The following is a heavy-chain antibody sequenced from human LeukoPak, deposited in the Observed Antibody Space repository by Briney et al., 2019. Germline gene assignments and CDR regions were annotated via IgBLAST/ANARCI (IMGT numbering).Heavy chain of an antibody. CDR3: AKDGGVTYYDFWSGYSPFDY. V-gene: IGHV3-23*01. CDR2: ISGSGGST. D-gene: IGHD3-3*01. J-gene: IGHJ4*02. CDR1: GFTFSSYG. Sequence: GRSLRLSCAASGFTFSSYGMHWVRQAPGKGLEWVSAISGSGGSTYYADSVKGRFTISRDNSKNTLYLQMNSLRAEDTAVYYCAKDGGVTYYDFWSGYSPFDYWGQGTLVTVSS.